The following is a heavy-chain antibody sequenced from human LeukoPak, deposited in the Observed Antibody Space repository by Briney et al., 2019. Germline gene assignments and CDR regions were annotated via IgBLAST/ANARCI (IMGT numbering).Heavy chain of an antibody. Sequence: SETLSLTCTVSGGSISSYYWSWIRQPPGKGLEWIGYIHYTGSTNYNPSLKSRVTISVDTSKNQFSLKLSSVTAADTAVYYCARRLLWFGEPYMDVWGKGTTVTISS. CDR1: GGSISSYY. CDR3: ARRLLWFGEPYMDV. V-gene: IGHV4-59*12. CDR2: IHYTGST. D-gene: IGHD3-10*01. J-gene: IGHJ6*03.